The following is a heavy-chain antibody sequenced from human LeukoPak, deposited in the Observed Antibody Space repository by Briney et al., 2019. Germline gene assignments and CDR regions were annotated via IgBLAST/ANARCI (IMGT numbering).Heavy chain of an antibody. D-gene: IGHD1-26*01. V-gene: IGHV1-69*13. CDR2: IIPIFGTA. J-gene: IGHJ6*02. CDR1: GGTFSSYA. CDR3: ARGSGSYSPYYYYGMDV. Sequence: SVKVSCKASGGTFSSYAISWVRQAPGQGLEWMGEIIPIFGTANYAQKFQGRVTITADESTSTAYMELSSLRSEDTAVYYCARGSGSYSPYYYYGMDVWGQGTTVTVSS.